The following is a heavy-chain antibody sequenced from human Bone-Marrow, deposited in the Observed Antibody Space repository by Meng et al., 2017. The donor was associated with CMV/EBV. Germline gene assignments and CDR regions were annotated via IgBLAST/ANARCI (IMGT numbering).Heavy chain of an antibody. J-gene: IGHJ5*02. Sequence: ASVKVSCKASGYTFTSYDINWVRQATGQGLEWMGWMNPNSGNTGYAQKFQGRVTITRNTSISTAYMELSSLRSEDTAVYYCARGGTGILSTSFDPWGKGTLVTVPS. CDR3: ARGGTGILSTSFDP. D-gene: IGHD2-15*01. V-gene: IGHV1-8*03. CDR2: MNPNSGNT. CDR1: GYTFTSYD.